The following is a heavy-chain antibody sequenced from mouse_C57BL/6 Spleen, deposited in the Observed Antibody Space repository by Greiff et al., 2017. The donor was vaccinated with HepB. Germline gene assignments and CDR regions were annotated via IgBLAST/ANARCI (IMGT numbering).Heavy chain of an antibody. J-gene: IGHJ2*01. CDR1: GYTFTSYW. V-gene: IGHV1-59*01. Sequence: QVQLQQPGAELVRPGTSVKLSCKASGYTFTSYWMHWVKQRPGQGLEWIGVIDPSDSYTNYNQKFKGKATLTVDTSSSTAYMQLSSLTSEDSAVYYCWTTVPVDYWGQGTTLTVSS. CDR2: IDPSDSYT. CDR3: WTTVPVDY. D-gene: IGHD1-1*01.